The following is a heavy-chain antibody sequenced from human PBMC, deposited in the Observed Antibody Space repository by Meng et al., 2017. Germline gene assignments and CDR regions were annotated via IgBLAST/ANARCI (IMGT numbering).Heavy chain of an antibody. CDR1: SGSISSSSYY. V-gene: IGHV4-39*07. J-gene: IGHJ3*02. Sequence: LETLSLTCTVSSGSISSSSYYWGWIRQPPGKGLEWIGSIYYSGSTYYNPSLKSRVTISVDTSKNQFSLKLSSVTAADTAVYYCARGSSGYYGVDAFDIWGQGTMVTVSS. CDR2: IYYSGST. CDR3: ARGSSGYYGVDAFDI. D-gene: IGHD3-22*01.